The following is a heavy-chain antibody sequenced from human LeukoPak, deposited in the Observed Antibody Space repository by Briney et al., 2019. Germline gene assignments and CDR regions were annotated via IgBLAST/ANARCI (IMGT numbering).Heavy chain of an antibody. CDR1: GLPFSTFW. CDR2: IRQDGSGE. D-gene: IGHD1-26*01. Sequence: GGSLRLSCEASGLPFSTFWMIWVRQPPGKGLEWVANIRQDGSGEDYVDSVKGRFTISRDNARNSMYLQMNGLRADDTAVYYCARDGRGKYHLDLWGQGTLVTVSS. CDR3: ARDGRGKYHLDL. V-gene: IGHV3-7*03. J-gene: IGHJ4*02.